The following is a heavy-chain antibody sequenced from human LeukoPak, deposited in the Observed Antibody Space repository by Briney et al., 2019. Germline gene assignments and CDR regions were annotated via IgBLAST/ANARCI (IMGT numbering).Heavy chain of an antibody. CDR1: GGSISSYY. J-gene: IGHJ3*02. CDR2: IYYSGST. V-gene: IGHV4-59*01. Sequence: SETLSLTCTVSGGSISSYYWSWIRQPPGKGLEWIGYIYYSGSTNYNPSLKSRVTISVDTSKNQFSLKLSSVTAADTAVYYCARGGYSSGWGAFDIWGQGTMVTVSS. CDR3: ARGGYSSGWGAFDI. D-gene: IGHD6-19*01.